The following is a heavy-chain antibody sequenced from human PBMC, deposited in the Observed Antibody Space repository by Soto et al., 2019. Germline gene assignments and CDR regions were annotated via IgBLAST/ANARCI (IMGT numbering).Heavy chain of an antibody. J-gene: IGHJ2*01. CDR2: TSYDGSNK. D-gene: IGHD3-16*01. V-gene: IGHV3-30*03. CDR1: GFTFNTYG. Sequence: QVQLVESGGGVVQPGRSLRLSCAASGFTFNTYGMHWVRQAPGKGLEWVAVTSYDGSNKYYADSVKGRFTISRDNAKNTLCVEMNSLRAEDTAVYYCVRGATGGPRGYFDLWGGGTLVTVSS. CDR3: VRGATGGPRGYFDL.